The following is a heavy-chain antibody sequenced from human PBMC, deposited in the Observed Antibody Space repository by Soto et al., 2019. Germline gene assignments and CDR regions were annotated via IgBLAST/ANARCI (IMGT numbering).Heavy chain of an antibody. V-gene: IGHV5-10-1*03. CDR1: GYRFINYW. Sequence: EVQLVQSGAEVKKPGESLRLSCQGSGYRFINYWISWVRQVPGKGLEGVGRIDPSDSYTVYSPSFQDHVTISIDTAINTAFLEWRSLQASATAMYYCVRHGNGTPFYFDSWGRGTLVPVSS. CDR2: IDPSDSYT. D-gene: IGHD1-1*01. CDR3: VRHGNGTPFYFDS. J-gene: IGHJ4*02.